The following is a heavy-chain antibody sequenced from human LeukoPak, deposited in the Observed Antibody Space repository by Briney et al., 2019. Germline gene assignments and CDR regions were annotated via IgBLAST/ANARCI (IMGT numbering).Heavy chain of an antibody. Sequence: GGSLRLSCAASGFTFSNGWMSWVRQAPGKGLEWVGRIKSKSERGTTDYAAPVKGRFTISRDGSTNTVYLHMNSLKTEDTAVYFCTSNLYCSTSSCYKLDNWGQGTLVAVSP. CDR1: GFTFSNGW. CDR2: IKSKSERGTT. D-gene: IGHD2-2*02. V-gene: IGHV3-15*01. CDR3: TSNLYCSTSSCYKLDN. J-gene: IGHJ4*02.